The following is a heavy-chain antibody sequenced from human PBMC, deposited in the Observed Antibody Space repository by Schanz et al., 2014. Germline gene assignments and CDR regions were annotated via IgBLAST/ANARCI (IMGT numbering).Heavy chain of an antibody. CDR3: ARDSLRGATGGYGMDV. Sequence: QVQLVQSGAEVKKPGASVRVSCKASGYIFTSYGISWVRQAPGQGLEWMGWISAYNGNTKYPQKLQGRVTMTTDTSTSTAYMELRSLRSDDTAVYYCARDSLRGATGGYGMDVWGQGTTVTVSS. V-gene: IGHV1-18*01. CDR2: ISAYNGNT. J-gene: IGHJ6*02. CDR1: GYIFTSYG. D-gene: IGHD2-8*02.